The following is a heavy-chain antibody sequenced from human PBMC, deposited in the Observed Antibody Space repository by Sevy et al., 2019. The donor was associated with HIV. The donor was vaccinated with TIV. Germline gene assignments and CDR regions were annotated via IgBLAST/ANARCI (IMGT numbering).Heavy chain of an antibody. CDR2: INPSGGST. D-gene: IGHD3-10*01. Sequence: ASVKVSCKASGYTFTSYYIHWVRQAPGQGLEWMGIINPSGGSTTFPEKFQGRVTMTRDTSTSTLYIELSSLRSEDTAVYYCAREGSVTMVRGGFISRGDRYHYYGMDVWGQGTTVTVSS. V-gene: IGHV1-46*01. J-gene: IGHJ6*02. CDR1: GYTFTSYY. CDR3: AREGSVTMVRGGFISRGDRYHYYGMDV.